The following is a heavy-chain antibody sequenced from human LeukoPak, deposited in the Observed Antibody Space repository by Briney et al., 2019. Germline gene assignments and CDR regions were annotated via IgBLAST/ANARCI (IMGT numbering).Heavy chain of an antibody. Sequence: PGGSLRLSCAASGFTFSSYAMSWVRQAPGKGLGWISYISSSGSTIYSADSVKGRFTLSRDNAKNSLYLQMNSLRAEDTAVYYCARDSRGAFDIWGQGTMVTVSS. V-gene: IGHV3-48*04. CDR2: ISSSGSTI. J-gene: IGHJ3*02. D-gene: IGHD3-10*01. CDR3: ARDSRGAFDI. CDR1: GFTFSSYA.